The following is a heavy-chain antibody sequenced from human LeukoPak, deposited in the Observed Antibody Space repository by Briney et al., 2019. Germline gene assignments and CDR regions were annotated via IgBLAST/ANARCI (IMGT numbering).Heavy chain of an antibody. J-gene: IGHJ4*02. CDR1: GFTFDEFA. CDR2: INFNGDTK. D-gene: IGHD3-10*01. Sequence: GGSLRLSCSASGFTFDEFAMHWVRQPPGKGLEWGSGINFNGDTKRYAHSVKGRFTITSDNAKHSLYLPMNSLRAEDTAVYYCARAISLWFGELGFFDYWGQGTLVTVSS. V-gene: IGHV3-9*01. CDR3: ARAISLWFGELGFFDY.